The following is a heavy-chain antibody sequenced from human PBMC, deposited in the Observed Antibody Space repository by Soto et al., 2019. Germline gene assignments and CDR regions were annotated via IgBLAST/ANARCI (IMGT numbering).Heavy chain of an antibody. J-gene: IGHJ1*01. Sequence: GGSLGLACAPYVFTFSIYGMHWVGQAPGKGLEWVAVISYDGSNKYYADSVKGRFTISRDNSKNTLYLQMNSLRAEDTAVYYRAKDPPRSAAAYFQHWGQGTMVTVSS. CDR3: AKDPPRSAAAYFQH. V-gene: IGHV3-30*18. CDR2: ISYDGSNK. CDR1: VFTFSIYG. D-gene: IGHD2-15*01.